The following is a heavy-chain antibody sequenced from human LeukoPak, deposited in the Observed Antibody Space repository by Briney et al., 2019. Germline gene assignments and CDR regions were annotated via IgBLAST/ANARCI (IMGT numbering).Heavy chain of an antibody. J-gene: IGHJ4*02. Sequence: SETLSLTCAVYGGSFSGYYWSWIRQPPGKGLEWIGEINHSGSTNYNPSLKSRVTISVDTSKNQFSLKLSSVTAADTAVYYCARGYSYGLPPGYWGQGTLVTVSS. D-gene: IGHD5-18*01. V-gene: IGHV4-34*01. CDR1: GGSFSGYY. CDR3: ARGYSYGLPPGY. CDR2: INHSGST.